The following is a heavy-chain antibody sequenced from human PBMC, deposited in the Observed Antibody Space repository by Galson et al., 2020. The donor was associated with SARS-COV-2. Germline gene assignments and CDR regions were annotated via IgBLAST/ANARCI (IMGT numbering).Heavy chain of an antibody. CDR2: IYHSGST. D-gene: IGHD5-18*01. V-gene: IGHV4-38-2*02. Sequence: SETLSLTCTVSGYSISSGYYWGWIRQPPGKGLEWIGSIYHSGSTYYNPSLKSRVTISVDTSKNQFSLKLSSVTAADTAVYYCALSVDTAMVTPPPHCGMPVWRQRTPVTVSS. J-gene: IGHJ6*02. CDR1: GYSISSGYY. CDR3: ALSVDTAMVTPPPHCGMPV.